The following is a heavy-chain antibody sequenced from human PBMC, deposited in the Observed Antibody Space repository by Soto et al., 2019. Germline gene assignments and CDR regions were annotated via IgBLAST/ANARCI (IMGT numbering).Heavy chain of an antibody. Sequence: QVQLQQWGAGLLKPSETLSLTCAVYGGSFSGYYWSWIRQPPGKGLEWIGEINHSGSTNYNPSLKSRVTISVDTSKNQFSLKLSSVTAADTAVYYCARDRPYCSGGSCYFIIADYWGQGTLVTVSS. CDR2: INHSGST. D-gene: IGHD2-15*01. CDR1: GGSFSGYY. J-gene: IGHJ4*02. V-gene: IGHV4-34*01. CDR3: ARDRPYCSGGSCYFIIADY.